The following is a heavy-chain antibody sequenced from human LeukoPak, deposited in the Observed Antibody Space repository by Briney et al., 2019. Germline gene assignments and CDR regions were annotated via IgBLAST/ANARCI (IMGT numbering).Heavy chain of an antibody. D-gene: IGHD1-26*01. V-gene: IGHV1-18*04. CDR2: ISAYNGNT. J-gene: IGHJ4*02. Sequence: ASVKVSCKASGYTFTSYYIHWVRQAPGQGLEWMGWISAYNGNTNYAQKLQGRVTMTTDTSTSTAYMELRSLRSDDTAVYYCTRSQWELLPGDYWGQGTLVTVSS. CDR3: TRSQWELLPGDY. CDR1: GYTFTSYY.